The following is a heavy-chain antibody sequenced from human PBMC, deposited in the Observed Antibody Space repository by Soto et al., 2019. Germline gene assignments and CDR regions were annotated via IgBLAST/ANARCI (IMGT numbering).Heavy chain of an antibody. Sequence: QVQLQESGPGLVKPSETLSLTCTVSGGSISSYYWSWIRQPPGKGLEWIGYIYYSGSTNYNPSLKSRVTRSVDTSKNQFSLKLSSVTAADTAVYYCARHPSVMWDAFDIWGQGTMVTVSS. CDR1: GGSISSYY. D-gene: IGHD3-16*01. CDR3: ARHPSVMWDAFDI. V-gene: IGHV4-59*08. CDR2: IYYSGST. J-gene: IGHJ3*02.